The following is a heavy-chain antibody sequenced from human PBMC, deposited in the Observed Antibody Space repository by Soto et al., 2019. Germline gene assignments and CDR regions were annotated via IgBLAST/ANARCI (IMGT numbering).Heavy chain of an antibody. CDR1: GGTXNSYA. Sequence: SXKVSFKASGGTXNSYAIRLVRQAPGQGLEWMGGTIPIFGTANYAQKFQGRVTITADESTSTAYMELSILRSGDTAVYYCARFVVATGGGYFDYWGQGTLVTVSS. V-gene: IGHV1-69*13. CDR2: TIPIFGTA. J-gene: IGHJ4*02. CDR3: ARFVVATGGGYFDY. D-gene: IGHD5-12*01.